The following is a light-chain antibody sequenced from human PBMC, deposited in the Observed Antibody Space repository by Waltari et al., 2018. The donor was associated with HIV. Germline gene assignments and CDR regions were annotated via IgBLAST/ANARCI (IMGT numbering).Light chain of an antibody. CDR3: LSYDTSLSGSV. Sequence: QSVLTQPPSVSGAPGQRVTISCTGGSSNTGACSAVHWYQQLPGTAPRLLLYANEPRPSGVPDRFARSKSGTSASLAITGLEAEDEADYYCLSYDTSLSGSVFGGGTKLTVL. CDR2: ANE. V-gene: IGLV1-40*01. J-gene: IGLJ2*01. CDR1: SSNTGACSA.